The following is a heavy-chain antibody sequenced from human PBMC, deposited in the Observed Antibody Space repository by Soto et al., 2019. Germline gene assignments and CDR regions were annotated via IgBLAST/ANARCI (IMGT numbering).Heavy chain of an antibody. CDR1: GYSFTSYW. CDR2: IDPSDSYT. Sequence: PGESLKISCRGSGYSFTSYWISWVRQMPGKGLEWMGRIDPSDSYTNYSPSFQGHVTISADKSISTAYLQWSSLKASDTAMYYCARQQDRGSGYYQNHYYYYYGMDVWGQGTTVTVSS. J-gene: IGHJ6*02. D-gene: IGHD3-22*01. CDR3: ARQQDRGSGYYQNHYYYYYGMDV. V-gene: IGHV5-10-1*01.